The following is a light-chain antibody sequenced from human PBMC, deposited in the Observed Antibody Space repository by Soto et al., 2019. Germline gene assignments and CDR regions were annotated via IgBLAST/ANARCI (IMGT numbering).Light chain of an antibody. CDR1: RSNIRNNY. CDR3: GTWDSSLSAWV. J-gene: IGLJ3*02. CDR2: DND. V-gene: IGLV1-51*01. Sequence: QSVLTQPPSVSAAPGQKVTISCSGSRSNIRNNYVSWYQHLPGTAPKLLIYDNDNRPSGIPDRFSGSKSGTSATLGITGLQTGDEADYYCGTWDSSLSAWVFGGGTKLTVL.